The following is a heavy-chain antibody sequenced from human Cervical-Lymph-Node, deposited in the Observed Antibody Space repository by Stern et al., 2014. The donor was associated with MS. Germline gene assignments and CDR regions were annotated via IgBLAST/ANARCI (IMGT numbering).Heavy chain of an antibody. CDR3: AKAVGGIVVVPAHPYYYGMDV. D-gene: IGHD2-2*01. J-gene: IGHJ6*02. CDR2: ISYDGSNK. CDR1: GFTFSSYG. V-gene: IGHV3-30*18. Sequence: MQLVESGGGVVQPGRSLRLSCAASGFTFSSYGMHWVRQAPGKGLEWVAVISYDGSNKYYADSVKGRFTISRDNSKNTLYLQMNSLRAEDTAVYYCAKAVGGIVVVPAHPYYYGMDVWGQGTTVTVSS.